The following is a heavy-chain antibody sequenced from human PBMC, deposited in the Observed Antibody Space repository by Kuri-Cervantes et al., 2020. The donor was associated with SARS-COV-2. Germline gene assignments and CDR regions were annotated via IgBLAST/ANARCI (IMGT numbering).Heavy chain of an antibody. J-gene: IGHJ2*01. D-gene: IGHD2/OR15-2a*01. Sequence: GESLKISCTVSGGYISSYYWSWIRQAPGKGLEWVSYISSSGSTIYYADSVKGRFTISRDSAKNSLYLQMNSLRAEDTAVYYCASRGNSRNWYFDLWGRGTLVTVSS. V-gene: IGHV3-11*01. CDR3: ASRGNSRNWYFDL. CDR2: ISSSGSTI. CDR1: GGYISSYY.